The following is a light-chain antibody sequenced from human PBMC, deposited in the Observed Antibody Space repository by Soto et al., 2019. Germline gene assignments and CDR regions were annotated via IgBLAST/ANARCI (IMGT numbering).Light chain of an antibody. V-gene: IGLV2-8*01. CDR3: SSYAGSNNLV. CDR1: SSDVGGYNY. Sequence: QSVLPQPPSASGSPGQSVTISCTGTSSDVGGYNYVSWYQQHPGKAPKLMIYEVSKRPSGVPDRFSGSKSGTTASLTVSGLQAEDEADYYCSSYAGSNNLVFGGGTKVTVL. CDR2: EVS. J-gene: IGLJ2*01.